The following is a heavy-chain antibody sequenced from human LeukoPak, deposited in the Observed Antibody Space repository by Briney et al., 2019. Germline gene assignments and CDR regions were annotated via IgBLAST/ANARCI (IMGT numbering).Heavy chain of an antibody. CDR3: ARGGYTADY. J-gene: IGHJ4*02. D-gene: IGHD5-24*01. CDR2: IYYGGST. V-gene: IGHV4-59*01. Sequence: SETLSLTCSVSGGSISSYYWSWIRQPPGKGLEWIGYIYYGGSTNYNPSLKSRVTISVDTSKNQFSLKLSSVTAADTAVYFCARGGYTADYWGQGTLVTVSS. CDR1: GGSISSYY.